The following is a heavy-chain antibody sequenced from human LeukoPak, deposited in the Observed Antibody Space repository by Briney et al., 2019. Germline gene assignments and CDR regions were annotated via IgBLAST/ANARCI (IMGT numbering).Heavy chain of an antibody. J-gene: IGHJ6*03. CDR3: ARVWVPYYYYMDV. Sequence: ASVRVSCKASGGTFSSYAISWVRQAPGQGLEWMGGIIPIFGTANYAQKFQGRVTITADESTSTAYMELSSLRSEDTAVYYCARVWVPYYYYMDVWGKGTTVTVSS. D-gene: IGHD1-1*01. CDR1: GGTFSSYA. CDR2: IIPIFGTA. V-gene: IGHV1-69*01.